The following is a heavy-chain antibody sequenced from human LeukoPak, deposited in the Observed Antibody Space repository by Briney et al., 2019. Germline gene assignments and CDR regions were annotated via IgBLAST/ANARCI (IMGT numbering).Heavy chain of an antibody. V-gene: IGHV3-23*01. CDR1: GFTFSSYA. CDR2: ISGSGGST. D-gene: IGHD1-26*01. Sequence: PGGSLRLSCAASGFTFSSYAMSWVRQAPGKGLEWVSAISGSGGSTYYADSVKGRFTISRDNSKNTLYLQMNSLRAEDTAVYYCAKVEGSYYVGGLDYWGQGTLVTVSS. J-gene: IGHJ4*02. CDR3: AKVEGSYYVGGLDY.